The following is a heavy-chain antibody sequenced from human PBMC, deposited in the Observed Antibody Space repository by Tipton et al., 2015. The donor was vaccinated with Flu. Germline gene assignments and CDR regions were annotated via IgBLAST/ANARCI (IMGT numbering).Heavy chain of an antibody. V-gene: IGHV4-39*01. CDR2: IHYSGTT. CDR1: GGSISNYH. CDR3: ARLSYYDVDLKKWYFDH. J-gene: IGHJ4*02. Sequence: TLSLTCTVAGGSISNYHWGWIRQPPGKGLEWIGGIHYSGTTYYNPSLKRRVTISVDTSKNQFSLILSSVTAADTAVYFCARLSYYDVDLKKWYFDHWGQGSLVTVSS. D-gene: IGHD3-10*02.